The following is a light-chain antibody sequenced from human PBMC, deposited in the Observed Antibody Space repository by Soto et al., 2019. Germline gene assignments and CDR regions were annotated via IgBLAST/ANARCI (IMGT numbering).Light chain of an antibody. V-gene: IGKV1-12*01. J-gene: IGKJ5*01. CDR3: QQAYTFPIT. CDR1: HYIDRW. CDR2: DAS. Sequence: DVQMTQSPSSVSAYVGDTVTITCRASHYIDRWLAWYQQKPGKAPKLLIYDASRLRSGVPSTFSGSRSGTDFTLTITDLQPEDFATYYCQQAYTFPITFGQGTRLEIK.